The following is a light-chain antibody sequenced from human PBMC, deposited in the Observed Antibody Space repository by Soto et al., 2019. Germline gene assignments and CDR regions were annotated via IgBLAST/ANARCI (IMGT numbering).Light chain of an antibody. CDR1: QNLLHSDGRTF. CDR3: LQSTQLPWT. Sequence: VLTQTPLSLSVTPGQPASISCKSSQNLLHSDGRTFLYWYLQKPGQSPQLLIHEVSNRFSGVPDRFSGSGSGTDFTLKVSRVEAEDVGVYYCLQSTQLPWTFGQGTKVEI. J-gene: IGKJ1*01. CDR2: EVS. V-gene: IGKV2D-29*02.